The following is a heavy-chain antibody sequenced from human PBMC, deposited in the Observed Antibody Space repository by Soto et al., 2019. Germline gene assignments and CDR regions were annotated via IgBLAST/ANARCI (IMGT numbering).Heavy chain of an antibody. V-gene: IGHV4-31*03. CDR3: ARGTVYYGPNDKCGVFFDH. CDR2: IDTNGDT. D-gene: IGHD3-10*01. J-gene: IGHJ4*02. CDR1: GDSLRRGFHH. Sequence: QLQLQESGSALLQPSQTLSLDCSVSGDSLRRGFHHWSWIRQTPGKGLQLIGYIDTNGDTHYDPSLRNRLNMSIVTTESRFSLKVTSVTAADTAVYYCARGTVYYGPNDKCGVFFDHWGQGALVTVTS.